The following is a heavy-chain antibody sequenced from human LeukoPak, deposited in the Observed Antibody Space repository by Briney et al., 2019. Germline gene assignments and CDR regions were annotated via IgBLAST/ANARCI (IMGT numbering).Heavy chain of an antibody. D-gene: IGHD3-22*01. J-gene: IGHJ3*02. CDR1: GGSISSYY. V-gene: IGHV4-59*08. CDR2: IYYSGST. CDR3: ARHDTYYYDSSGYKPDAFDI. Sequence: PSETLSLTCTVSGGSISSYYWSWIRQPPGKGLEWIGYIYYSGSTNYSPSLKSRVTISVDTSKNQFSLKLSSVTAADTAVYYCARHDTYYYDSSGYKPDAFDIWGQGTMVTVSS.